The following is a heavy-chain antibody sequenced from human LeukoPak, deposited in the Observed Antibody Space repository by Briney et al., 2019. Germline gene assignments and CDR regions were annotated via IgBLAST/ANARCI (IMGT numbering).Heavy chain of an antibody. V-gene: IGHV1-2*02. Sequence: GASVKVSCKASGYTFTGYYMHWVRQAPGQGLEWMGWINPNSGGTNYAQKFQGRVTMTRDTSISTAYMELSRLRSDDTAVYYCARSRWGVARGSHYYYMDVWGKGTTVPVSS. D-gene: IGHD6-19*01. CDR2: INPNSGGT. CDR3: ARSRWGVARGSHYYYMDV. J-gene: IGHJ6*03. CDR1: GYTFTGYY.